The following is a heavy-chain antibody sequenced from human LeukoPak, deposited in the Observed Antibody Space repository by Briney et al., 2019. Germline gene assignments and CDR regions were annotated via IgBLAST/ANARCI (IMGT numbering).Heavy chain of an antibody. V-gene: IGHV3-21*04. J-gene: IGHJ4*02. D-gene: IGHD6-13*01. CDR3: ARDGTAVGINYDY. CDR2: ISSSSSYI. CDR1: GFSFSSYE. Sequence: GGSLRLSCTASGFSFSSYEMNWVRQAPGKGLEWVSSISSSSSYIYYADSVKGRFTISRDNAKNSLYLQMNSLRAEDTAVYYCARDGTAVGINYDYWGQGTLVTVSS.